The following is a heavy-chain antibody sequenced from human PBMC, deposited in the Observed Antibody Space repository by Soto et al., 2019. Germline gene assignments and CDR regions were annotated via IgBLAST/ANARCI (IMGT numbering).Heavy chain of an antibody. CDR3: ARLSGYYDFWSGYYYFDY. V-gene: IGHV4-59*08. CDR2: IYYSGST. CDR1: GGSISSYY. J-gene: IGHJ4*02. D-gene: IGHD3-3*01. Sequence: QVQLQESGPGLVKPSETLSLTCTVSGGSISSYYWSWIRQPPGKGLEWIGYIYYSGSTNYNPSLKSRVTISVDTSKNQFTLKLSFVTAADTAVYYCARLSGYYDFWSGYYYFDYWGQGTLVTVSS.